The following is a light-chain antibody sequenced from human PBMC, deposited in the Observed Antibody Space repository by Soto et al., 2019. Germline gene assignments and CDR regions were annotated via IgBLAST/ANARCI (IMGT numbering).Light chain of an antibody. J-gene: IGKJ4*01. Sequence: EIVLTQSPGTLSLSPGERATLSCRASQSVSSSYLAWYQQKPGQAPRLLIYGSSSRDTGIPDSLSGSGSGTDFTLTISRLEPEDFAVYYCQQYGSLSLTFGGGTKVEIK. V-gene: IGKV3-20*01. CDR1: QSVSSSY. CDR2: GSS. CDR3: QQYGSLSLT.